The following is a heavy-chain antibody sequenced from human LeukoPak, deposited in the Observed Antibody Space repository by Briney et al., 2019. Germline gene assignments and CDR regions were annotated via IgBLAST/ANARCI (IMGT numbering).Heavy chain of an antibody. CDR2: IRSKANSYAT. J-gene: IGHJ5*02. Sequence: GGSLRLSCAASGFTFSGSAMHWVRQASGKGLEWVGRIRSKANSYATAYAASVKGRFTISRDDSKNTAYLQMNSLRAEDTAVYYCAKDLGDWFDPWGQGTLVTVSS. CDR1: GFTFSGSA. V-gene: IGHV3-73*01. D-gene: IGHD7-27*01. CDR3: AKDLGDWFDP.